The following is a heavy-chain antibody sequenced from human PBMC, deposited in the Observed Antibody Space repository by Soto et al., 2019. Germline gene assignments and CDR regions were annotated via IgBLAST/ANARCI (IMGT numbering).Heavy chain of an antibody. V-gene: IGHV4-39*01. D-gene: IGHD5-12*01. CDR3: ARLRLRGHFDY. J-gene: IGHJ4*02. CDR2: IYYSGST. Sequence: PSETLSLTCTVSGGSISSSSYYWGWIRQPPGKGLEWIGSIYYSGSTYYNPSLKSRVTISVDTSKNQFSLKLSSVTAADTAVYYCARLRLRGHFDYWGQGTLVTVSS. CDR1: GGSISSSSYY.